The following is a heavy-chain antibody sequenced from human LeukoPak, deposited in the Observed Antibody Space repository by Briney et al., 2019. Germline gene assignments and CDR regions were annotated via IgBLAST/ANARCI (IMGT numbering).Heavy chain of an antibody. Sequence: GGSLRLSCAASGFTFSSYEMNWVRQAPGKGLEWVSYISSSGSTIYYADSVKGRFTISRDNAKNSLYLQMNSLRAEDKAVYYCARNHDYGDNGDYWGQGTLVTVSS. V-gene: IGHV3-48*03. D-gene: IGHD4-17*01. CDR2: ISSSGSTI. CDR3: ARNHDYGDNGDY. CDR1: GFTFSSYE. J-gene: IGHJ4*02.